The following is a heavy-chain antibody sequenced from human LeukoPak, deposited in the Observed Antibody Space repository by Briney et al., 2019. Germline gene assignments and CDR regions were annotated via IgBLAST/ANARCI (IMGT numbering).Heavy chain of an antibody. D-gene: IGHD2-2*01. J-gene: IGHJ3*02. CDR2: INPNSGGT. CDR3: ARERYCSSTSCPLGAFDI. V-gene: IGHV1-2*02. Sequence: AASVKVSCKASGYTFTGYYMHWVRQAPGQGLEWMGWINPNSGGTNYAQKFQGRVTMTRDTSISTAYMELSRLRSDDTAVYYCARERYCSSTSCPLGAFDIWGQGTMVTVSS. CDR1: GYTFTGYY.